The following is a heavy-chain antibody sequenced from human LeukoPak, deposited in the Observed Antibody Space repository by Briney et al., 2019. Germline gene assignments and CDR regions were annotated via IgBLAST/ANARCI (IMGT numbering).Heavy chain of an antibody. CDR2: FDPEDGET. Sequence: ASVKVSCKVSGYTLTELSMHWVRQAPGKGLEWMGVFDPEDGETIYAQKFQGRVTMTEDTSTDTAYMELSSLRSEDTAVYYCATSVSSSWTHYFDYWGQGTLVTVSS. CDR3: ATSVSSSWTHYFDY. J-gene: IGHJ4*02. D-gene: IGHD6-13*01. V-gene: IGHV1-24*01. CDR1: GYTLTELS.